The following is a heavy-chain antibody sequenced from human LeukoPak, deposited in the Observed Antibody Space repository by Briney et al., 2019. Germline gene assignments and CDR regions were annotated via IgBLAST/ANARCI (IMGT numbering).Heavy chain of an antibody. CDR2: IKQDGSEK. CDR3: AELGITMIGGV. V-gene: IGHV3-7*01. D-gene: IGHD3-10*02. J-gene: IGHJ6*04. Sequence: GGSPRLSCAASGFTFTTYWMSWVRQAPGKGLEWVANIKQDGSEKYYVDSVKGRFTISRDNAKNSLYLQMNSLRAEDTAVYYCAELGITMIGGVWGKGTTVTISS. CDR1: GFTFTTYW.